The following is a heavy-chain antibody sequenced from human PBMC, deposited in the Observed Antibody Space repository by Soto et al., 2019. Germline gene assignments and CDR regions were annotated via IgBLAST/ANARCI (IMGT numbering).Heavy chain of an antibody. CDR3: ASEKPMGVPAAMAVD. D-gene: IGHD2-2*01. CDR2: ISYDGSNK. V-gene: IGHV3-30-3*01. Sequence: QVQLVESGGGVVQPGRSLRLSCAASGFTFSSYAMHWVRQAPGKGLEWVAVISYDGSNKYYADSVKGRFTISRDNSKNTLYLQMNSLRAEDTAVYYCASEKPMGVPAAMAVDWGQGTLVTVSS. CDR1: GFTFSSYA. J-gene: IGHJ4*02.